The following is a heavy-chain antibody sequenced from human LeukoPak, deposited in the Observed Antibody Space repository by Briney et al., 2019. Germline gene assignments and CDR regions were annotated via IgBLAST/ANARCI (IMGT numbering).Heavy chain of an antibody. J-gene: IGHJ4*02. V-gene: IGHV1-18*01. Sequence: ASVKVSCKASGYTFTSYGISWVRQAPGQGLEWMGWISAYNGNTNYAQKLQGRVTMTTDTSTSTAYMELRSLRSDDTAVYYCARWYEQWVVRRGLDYGGRETLVTVSS. CDR3: ARWYEQWVVRRGLDY. CDR2: ISAYNGNT. CDR1: GYTFTSYG. D-gene: IGHD6-19*01.